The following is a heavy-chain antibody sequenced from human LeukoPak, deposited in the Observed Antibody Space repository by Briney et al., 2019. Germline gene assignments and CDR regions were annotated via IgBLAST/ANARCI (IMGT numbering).Heavy chain of an antibody. CDR1: GFTFSSYG. CDR3: AKRSSSSWSPDY. CDR2: IRYDGSNK. V-gene: IGHV3-30*02. D-gene: IGHD6-13*01. Sequence: PGGSLRLSCAAPGFTFSSYGMHWVRQAPGKGLEWVAFIRYDGSNKYYADSVKGRFTISRDNSKNTLYPQMNSLRAEDTAVYYCAKRSSSSWSPDYWGQGTLVTVSS. J-gene: IGHJ4*02.